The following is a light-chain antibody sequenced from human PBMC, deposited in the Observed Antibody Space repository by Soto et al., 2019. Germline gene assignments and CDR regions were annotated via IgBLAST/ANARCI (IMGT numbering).Light chain of an antibody. J-gene: IGKJ1*01. CDR3: QQYNNWPPT. Sequence: EIVITQSRATLSLSPGERATLSCRASQSVGAHLAWYQQKPGQAPRLLIYGASTRATGIPARFSGSGSGTEFTLTISSLQSEDFAVYDCQQYNNWPPTFGQGTKVDI. CDR2: GAS. CDR1: QSVGAH. V-gene: IGKV3-15*01.